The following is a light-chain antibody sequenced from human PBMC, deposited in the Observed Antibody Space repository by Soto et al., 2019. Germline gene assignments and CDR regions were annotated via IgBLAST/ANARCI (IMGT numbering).Light chain of an antibody. J-gene: IGKJ1*01. CDR3: QHSYSAPWT. V-gene: IGKV1-39*01. CDR2: DAS. Sequence: DIQMTQSPSSLAASVGARVTITCRASQSISTYLNWYQQKPGKAPKVLIFDASRLQSGVASRFSGSGSGTDFTLTISSLQPEDSATYDCQHSYSAPWTFGQVTKVQVK. CDR1: QSISTY.